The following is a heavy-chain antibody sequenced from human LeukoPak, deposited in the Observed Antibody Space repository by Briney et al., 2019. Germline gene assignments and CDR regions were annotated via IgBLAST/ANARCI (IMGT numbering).Heavy chain of an antibody. CDR1: GFTVSSNY. Sequence: PGGSLRLSCAASGFTVSSNYMSWVRQAPGKGLEWVASITPDGSDSNYLESVKGRFTISRDNAKNSLCLQMSSLRAADTAVYYCARGRGASWGQGTLVTVSS. J-gene: IGHJ5*02. D-gene: IGHD3-10*01. CDR3: ARGRGAS. V-gene: IGHV3-7*01. CDR2: ITPDGSDS.